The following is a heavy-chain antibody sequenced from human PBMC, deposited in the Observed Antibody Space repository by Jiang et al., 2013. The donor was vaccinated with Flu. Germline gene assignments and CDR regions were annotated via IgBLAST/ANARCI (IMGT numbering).Heavy chain of an antibody. V-gene: IGHV3-23*01. D-gene: IGHD2-2*01. J-gene: IGHJ3*02. CDR3: AKGVRSTRPDAFDI. Sequence: ADSVKGRFTISRDNSKNTLYLQMNSLRAEDAAVYYCAKGVRSTRPDAFDIWGQGTMVTVSS.